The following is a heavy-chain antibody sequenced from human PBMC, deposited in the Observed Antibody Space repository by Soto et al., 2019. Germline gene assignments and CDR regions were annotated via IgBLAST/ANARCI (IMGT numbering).Heavy chain of an antibody. Sequence: EVQLVESGGGLVQPGGSLRLSCAASGFTFSSYWRHWVRQAPGKGLVWVSRINSDGSSTSYAASVKGRFTISRDNAKNTLDRQMNSLRAEDTAVYYCARDLRYSSSPLAEKYYYYCMDVWGQGTTVTVSS. D-gene: IGHD6-6*01. CDR2: INSDGSST. V-gene: IGHV3-74*01. CDR1: GFTFSSYW. J-gene: IGHJ6*02. CDR3: ARDLRYSSSPLAEKYYYYCMDV.